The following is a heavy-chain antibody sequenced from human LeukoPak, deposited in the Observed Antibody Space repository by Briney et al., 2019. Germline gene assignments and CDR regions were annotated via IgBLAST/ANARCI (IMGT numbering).Heavy chain of an antibody. D-gene: IGHD2-21*02. CDR1: GGSISSSSYY. Sequence: PSETLSLTCTVSGGSISSSSYYWGWIRQPPGKGLEWIGEINHSGSTNYNPSLKSRVTISVDTSKNQFSLKLSSVTAADTAVYYCASSWVTATLGGYYYYGMDVWGQGTTVTVSS. CDR3: ASSWVTATLGGYYYYGMDV. CDR2: INHSGST. V-gene: IGHV4-39*07. J-gene: IGHJ6*02.